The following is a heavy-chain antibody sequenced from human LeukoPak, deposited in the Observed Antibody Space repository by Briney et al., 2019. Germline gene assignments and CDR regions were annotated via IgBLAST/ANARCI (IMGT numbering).Heavy chain of an antibody. V-gene: IGHV4-39*07. CDR1: GGSINTPNYY. Sequence: NSSETLSLTCTVSGGSINTPNYYWGWIRQTPGKGLEWIGNIFYSGGTYYSPSLTSRVTISLDTSRNQFSLKLNSVTAADTAVYYCAKSKGYGLVDIWGQGTMVTVSS. CDR2: IFYSGGT. CDR3: AKSKGYGLVDI. J-gene: IGHJ3*02. D-gene: IGHD3-10*01.